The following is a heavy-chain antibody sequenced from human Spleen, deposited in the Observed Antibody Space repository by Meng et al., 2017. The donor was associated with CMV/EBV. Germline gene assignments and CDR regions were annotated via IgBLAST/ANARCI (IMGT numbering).Heavy chain of an antibody. CDR2: INHSGST. D-gene: IGHD2-2*01. Sequence: GSLRLSCAVYGGSFSGYYWSWIRQPPGKGLEWIGEINHSGSTNYNPSLKSRVTISVDTSKNQFSLKLTSVTAADTAVYYCARGGNEDVVVEPAFYFDYWGQGALVTVSS. V-gene: IGHV4-34*01. CDR3: ARGGNEDVVVEPAFYFDY. J-gene: IGHJ4*02. CDR1: GGSFSGYY.